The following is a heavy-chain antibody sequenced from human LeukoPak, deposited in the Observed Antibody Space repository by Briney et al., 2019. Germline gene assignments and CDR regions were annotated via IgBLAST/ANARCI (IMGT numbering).Heavy chain of an antibody. CDR2: IYYSGST. D-gene: IGHD6-13*01. V-gene: IGHV4-30-4*01. CDR3: ARSGDSSSWYSYYYYGLDL. CDR1: GGSISSGDYY. J-gene: IGHJ6*02. Sequence: SETLSLTCTVSGGSISSGDYYWSWIRQPPGKGLEWIGYIYYSGSTYYNPSLKSRVTISVDTSKNQFSLKLSSVTAADTAVYYCARSGDSSSWYSYYYYGLDLWGQGTTVTVSS.